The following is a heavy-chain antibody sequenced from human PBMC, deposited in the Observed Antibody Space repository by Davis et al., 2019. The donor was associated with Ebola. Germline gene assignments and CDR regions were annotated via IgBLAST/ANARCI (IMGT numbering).Heavy chain of an antibody. CDR1: GFTVSSNH. J-gene: IGHJ4*02. Sequence: GGSLRLSCAASGFTVSSNHMSWVRQAPGKGLEWVSGISTSGTYTYYPDSVKGRFTISRDNSKNTLFLKINSLRAEDTALYYCATGGPTVTTGFDHWGQGTLVTVSS. CDR2: ISTSGTYT. V-gene: IGHV3-23*01. D-gene: IGHD4-17*01. CDR3: ATGGPTVTTGFDH.